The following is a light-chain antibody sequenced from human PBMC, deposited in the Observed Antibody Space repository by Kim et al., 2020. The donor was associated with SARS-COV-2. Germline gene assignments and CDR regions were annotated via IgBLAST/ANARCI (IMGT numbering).Light chain of an antibody. CDR3: NSRGSNDNVL. CDR1: SLRSYY. J-gene: IGLJ2*01. CDR2: GKN. Sequence: VALGETVRTPCQGDSLRSYYATGYQQKPGQAPIVVIYGKNNRPSGIPDRFSGSSSGDTASLTSTGTQAGDEADYYCNSRGSNDNVLFGGGTKLTVL. V-gene: IGLV3-19*01.